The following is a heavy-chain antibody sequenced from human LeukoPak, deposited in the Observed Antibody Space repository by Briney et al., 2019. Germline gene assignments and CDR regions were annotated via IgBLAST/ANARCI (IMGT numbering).Heavy chain of an antibody. CDR2: IIPIFGTA. CDR1: GYTFTSYG. Sequence: GASVKVSCKASGYTFTSYGISWVRQAPGQGLEWMGGIIPIFGTANYAQKFQGRVTITADKSTSTAYMELSSLRSEDTAVYYCARGPGLPSDYYDSSGYHAWGQGTLVTVSS. D-gene: IGHD3-22*01. V-gene: IGHV1-69*06. CDR3: ARGPGLPSDYYDSSGYHA. J-gene: IGHJ5*02.